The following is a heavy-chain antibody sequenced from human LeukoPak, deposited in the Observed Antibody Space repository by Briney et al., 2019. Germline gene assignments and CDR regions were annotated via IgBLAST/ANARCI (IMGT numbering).Heavy chain of an antibody. J-gene: IGHJ4*02. V-gene: IGHV4-59*01. Sequence: SETLSLTCCVSGGSISSYYWSWIRQPPGKGLEWIGYIYYSGSTNYNPSLKSRVTISVDTSKNQFSLKLSSVTAADTAVYYCARVGGNTRFDYWGQGTLVTVSS. CDR1: GGSISSYY. CDR3: ARVGGNTRFDY. D-gene: IGHD3-16*01. CDR2: IYYSGST.